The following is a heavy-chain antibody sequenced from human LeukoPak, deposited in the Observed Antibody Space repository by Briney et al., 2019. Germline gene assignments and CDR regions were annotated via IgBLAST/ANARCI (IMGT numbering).Heavy chain of an antibody. J-gene: IGHJ4*02. V-gene: IGHV3-23*01. CDR2: ISGSVGST. CDR3: ANFEQWLVR. D-gene: IGHD6-19*01. Sequence: PAGSLTRYCAASGFTFSNYGRHWVRQAPGKGLEWVSAISGSVGSTYYADSVKGRFTISRDNSKNTLYLQMNSLRAEDTAVYCCANFEQWLVRWGQGTLVTVSS. CDR1: GFTFSNYG.